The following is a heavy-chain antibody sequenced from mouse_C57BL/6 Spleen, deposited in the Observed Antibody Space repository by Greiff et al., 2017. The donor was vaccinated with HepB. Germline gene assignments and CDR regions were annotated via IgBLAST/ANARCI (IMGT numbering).Heavy chain of an antibody. CDR3: ARSGTTSYFDY. V-gene: IGHV1-55*01. CDR2: IYPGSGST. J-gene: IGHJ2*01. CDR1: GYTFTSYW. Sequence: QVQLQQPGAELVKPGASVKMSCKASGYTFTSYWITWVKQRPGQGLEWIGDIYPGSGSTNYNEKFKSKATLTVETSSSTAYMQLSSLTSEDSAVYYCARSGTTSYFDYWGQGTTLTVSS. D-gene: IGHD1-1*01.